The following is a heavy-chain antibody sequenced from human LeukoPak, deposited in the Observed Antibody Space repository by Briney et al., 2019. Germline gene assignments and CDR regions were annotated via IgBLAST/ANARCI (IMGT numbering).Heavy chain of an antibody. D-gene: IGHD3-9*01. Sequence: GGSLRLSCAASGFTFDDYTMHWVRQAPGKGLEWVSLISWDGGSTNYADSVKGRFTISRDNSKNPLYLQMNSLRTEDTALYYCAKAPKLRYFDWSLDYWGQGTLVTVSS. J-gene: IGHJ4*02. CDR3: AKAPKLRYFDWSLDY. CDR2: ISWDGGST. V-gene: IGHV3-43*01. CDR1: GFTFDDYT.